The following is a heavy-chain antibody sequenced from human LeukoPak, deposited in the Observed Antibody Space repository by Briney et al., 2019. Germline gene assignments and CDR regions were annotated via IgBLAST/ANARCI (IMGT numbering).Heavy chain of an antibody. V-gene: IGHV1-69*04. CDR1: GGTFSSYA. CDR3: AISLRGSGSYKPTFDY. D-gene: IGHD3-10*01. Sequence: GASVKVSCKASGGTFSSYAISWVRQAPGQGLEWMGRIIPILGIANYAQKFHGRVTITADKSTSTAYMELSSLRSEDTAVYYCAISLRGSGSYKPTFDYWGQGTLVTVSS. CDR2: IIPILGIA. J-gene: IGHJ4*02.